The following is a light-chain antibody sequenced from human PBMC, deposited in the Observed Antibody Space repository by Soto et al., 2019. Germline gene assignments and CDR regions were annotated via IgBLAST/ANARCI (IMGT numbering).Light chain of an antibody. CDR1: SRDDGGYNY. CDR3: SSYTSSSPLSV. J-gene: IGLJ1*01. V-gene: IGLV2-14*01. CDR2: DVS. Sequence: QSVLTQPASVSGSPGQSITISCTGTSRDDGGYNYVSWYQQHPGKAPKLMIYDVSNRPSGVSNLFSGSKSGNTASLTISGLHVLDEADYYCSSYTSSSPLSVFGTGPKXTV.